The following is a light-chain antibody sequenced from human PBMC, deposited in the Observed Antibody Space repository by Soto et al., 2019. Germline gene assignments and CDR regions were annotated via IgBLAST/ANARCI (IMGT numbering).Light chain of an antibody. CDR1: QSISSW. CDR3: QQYNSYWM. Sequence: DIQMTQSPSTLSASVGDRVTITCWASQSISSWLAWYQQKPGQAPKLLIYKASSLESGVPSRFSGSGSGTEFTLTISGLQPDDFATYYCQQYNSYWMFGQGTKVEIK. J-gene: IGKJ1*01. CDR2: KAS. V-gene: IGKV1-5*03.